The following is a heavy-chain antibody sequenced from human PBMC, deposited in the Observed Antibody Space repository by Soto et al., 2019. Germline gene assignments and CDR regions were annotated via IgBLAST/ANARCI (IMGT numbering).Heavy chain of an antibody. CDR2: ISGSGGST. V-gene: IGHV3-23*01. Sequence: LRLSCAASGFTFSSYAMSWVRQAPGKGLEWVSAISGSGGSTYYADSVKGRSTISRDNSKNTLYLQMNSLRAEDTAVYYCAKMGDSGSYYYYGMDVWGQGTTVTVSS. D-gene: IGHD1-26*01. CDR3: AKMGDSGSYYYYGMDV. J-gene: IGHJ6*02. CDR1: GFTFSSYA.